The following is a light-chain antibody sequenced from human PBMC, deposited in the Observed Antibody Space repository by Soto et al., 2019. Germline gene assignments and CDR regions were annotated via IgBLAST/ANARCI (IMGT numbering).Light chain of an antibody. V-gene: IGLV1-44*01. J-gene: IGLJ3*02. CDR1: NSNIGSNS. CDR2: SND. CDR3: AAWDGSLNAWV. Sequence: QSVLTQPPSASGTPGQRVTISCSGSNSNIGSNSVDWYQQVPGAAPTLLVYSNDQRPSWVPVRFSGSNSGTSASLAISGPQSEDEDDYNCAAWDGSLNAWVFGGGTKLTVL.